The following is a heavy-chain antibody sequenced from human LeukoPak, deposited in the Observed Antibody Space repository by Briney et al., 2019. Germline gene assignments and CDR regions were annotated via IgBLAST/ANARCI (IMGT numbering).Heavy chain of an antibody. V-gene: IGHV5-51*01. D-gene: IGHD6-19*01. CDR1: GYSFTSYW. CDR2: IYPGDSDT. J-gene: IGHJ6*03. CDR3: ARHSIAVAGRAPMDV. Sequence: GESLKISGQGSGYSFTSYWIGWVRQMPGKGLEWMGIIYPGDSDTRYSPSFQGQVTISADKSISTAYLQWSSLKASDTAMYYCARHSIAVAGRAPMDVWGKGTTVTVSS.